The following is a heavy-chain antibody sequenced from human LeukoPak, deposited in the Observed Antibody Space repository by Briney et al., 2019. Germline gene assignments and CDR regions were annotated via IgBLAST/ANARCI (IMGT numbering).Heavy chain of an antibody. CDR2: IYYTGST. CDR1: GGSINTYF. CDR3: ARGTLYSSSKPFDY. Sequence: SGTLSLTCTVSGGSINTYFWSWIRQPPGKGLECIGYIYYTGSTNYNPSLKSRVTISLDTSKNQFSLKLSSVTAADAAVYYCARGTLYSSSKPFDYWGQGTLVTVSS. D-gene: IGHD6-19*01. J-gene: IGHJ4*02. V-gene: IGHV4-59*01.